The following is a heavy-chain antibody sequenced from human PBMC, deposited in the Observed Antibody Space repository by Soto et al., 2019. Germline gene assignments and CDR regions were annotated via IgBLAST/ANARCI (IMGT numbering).Heavy chain of an antibody. Sequence: GGSLRLSCAASGFTFSSYAMSWVRQAPGKGLEWVSAISGSGGSTYYADSVKGRFTISRDNSKNTLYLQMNSLRAEDTAVYYCAKDPRGSYHYYGMDVWGQGTTVTVSS. D-gene: IGHD1-26*01. CDR2: ISGSGGST. J-gene: IGHJ6*02. V-gene: IGHV3-23*01. CDR3: AKDPRGSYHYYGMDV. CDR1: GFTFSSYA.